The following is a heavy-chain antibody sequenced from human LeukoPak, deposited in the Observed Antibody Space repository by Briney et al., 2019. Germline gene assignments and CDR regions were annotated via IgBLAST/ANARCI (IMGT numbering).Heavy chain of an antibody. D-gene: IGHD3-22*01. Sequence: ASVTVSCKASGYTFTSYGISWVRQAPGQGLEWMGWISAYNGNTNYAQKLQGRVTMTTDTSTSTAYMELRSLRSDDTAVYYCARDNGYYYDSSGYYPHWWGQGTLVTVSS. V-gene: IGHV1-18*01. CDR2: ISAYNGNT. CDR3: ARDNGYYYDSSGYYPHW. CDR1: GYTFTSYG. J-gene: IGHJ4*02.